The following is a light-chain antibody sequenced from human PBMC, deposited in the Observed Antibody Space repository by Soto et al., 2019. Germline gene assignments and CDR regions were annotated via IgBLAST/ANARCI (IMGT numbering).Light chain of an antibody. V-gene: IGLV1-44*01. Sequence: QSVLTQPPSASGTPGQRVTISCSGSSSNIGSNTVNWYQQLPGTAPKLLIYSNNQRPSGVPDRFSGSKPGTSVSLAISGLQSEDEANYCCAAWDDSLNGPVFGGGTKLTVL. CDR2: SNN. CDR3: AAWDDSLNGPV. CDR1: SSNIGSNT. J-gene: IGLJ3*02.